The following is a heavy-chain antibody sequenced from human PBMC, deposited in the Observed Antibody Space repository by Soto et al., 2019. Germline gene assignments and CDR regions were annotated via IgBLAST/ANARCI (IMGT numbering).Heavy chain of an antibody. CDR2: ISAYNGNT. J-gene: IGHJ4*02. D-gene: IGHD6-13*01. V-gene: IGHV1-18*01. CDR3: ARSIAAAVDFDY. CDR1: GGNFTSYG. Sequence: GASVKVSGKASGGNFTSYGISWVRHAPGQGLEWMGWISAYNGNTNYAQKLQGRVTMTTDTSTSTAYMELRSLRSDDTAVYYCARSIAAAVDFDYWGQGTLVTVSS.